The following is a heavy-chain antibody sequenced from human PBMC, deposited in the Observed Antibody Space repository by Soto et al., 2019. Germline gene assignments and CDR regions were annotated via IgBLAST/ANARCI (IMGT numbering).Heavy chain of an antibody. CDR2: INPNRGGT. J-gene: IGHJ2*01. CDR1: GYTFTGYY. D-gene: IGHD3-22*01. Sequence: ASVKVSCKASGYTFTGYYMHWVRQAPGQGLEWMRWINPNRGGTNYAQKIQGWITMTRDTSISTAYMELSRLRSDDTAVYYCAIDFDYYDSSGYYVAYWYFDLWGRGTLVTVSA. V-gene: IGHV1-2*04. CDR3: AIDFDYYDSSGYYVAYWYFDL.